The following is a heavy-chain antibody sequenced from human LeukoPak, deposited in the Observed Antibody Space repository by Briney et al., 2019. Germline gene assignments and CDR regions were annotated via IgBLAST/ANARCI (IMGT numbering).Heavy chain of an antibody. CDR2: ISSSSSYT. D-gene: IGHD3-10*01. Sequence: GGSLRLSCAVSGFTFSDYYMSWIRQAPGKGLEWVSYISSSSSYTNYADSVKGRFTISRDNAKNSLYLQMNSLRAEDTAVYYCARDMDYYGSGNYFNSRWFDPWGQGTLVTVSS. CDR1: GFTFSDYY. J-gene: IGHJ5*01. CDR3: ARDMDYYGSGNYFNSRWFDP. V-gene: IGHV3-11*05.